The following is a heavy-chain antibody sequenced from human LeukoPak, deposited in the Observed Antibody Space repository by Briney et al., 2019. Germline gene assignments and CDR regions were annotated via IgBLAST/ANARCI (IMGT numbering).Heavy chain of an antibody. CDR3: AKDVRYYHDSSGSLGDP. J-gene: IGHJ5*02. CDR2: ISSSSDYI. V-gene: IGHV3-21*01. CDR1: GFTFNNYI. Sequence: PGGSLRLSCAASGFTFNNYIMNWVRQAPGKGLEWVSSISSSSDYIYYADSVKGRFTISRDNSKNTLYLQMNSLRAEDTAVYYCAKDVRYYHDSSGSLGDPWGQGTLVTVSS. D-gene: IGHD3-22*01.